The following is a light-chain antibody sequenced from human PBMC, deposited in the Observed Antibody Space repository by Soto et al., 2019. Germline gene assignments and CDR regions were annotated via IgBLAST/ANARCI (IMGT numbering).Light chain of an antibody. CDR1: QSVLYSSNNKSY. Sequence: DIVMTQSPDTLAVSLGERATINCKSSQSVLYSSNNKSYLAWYQQKPGLPPKLLIYWASSRESGVPDRFSGSGSGTDFTLTINSLQAADVAVFYCQQYYSTPFTFGPGTKVDIK. V-gene: IGKV4-1*01. J-gene: IGKJ3*01. CDR2: WAS. CDR3: QQYYSTPFT.